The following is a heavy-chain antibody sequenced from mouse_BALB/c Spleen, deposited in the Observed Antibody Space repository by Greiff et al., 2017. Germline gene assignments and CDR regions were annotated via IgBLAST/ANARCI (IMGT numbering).Heavy chain of an antibody. CDR1: GFSLLSYG. V-gene: IGHV2-2*02. CDR3: ARSPLWLRRGRTPSGYDAMDY. J-gene: IGHJ4*01. CDR2: IWSGGST. Sequence: VKLVESGPGLVPPSQRLSITCTVSGFSLLSYGVHWVRQSLGKGLEWLGVIWSGGSTDYNAACISRLSISKDNSKSQVFFNMNSLKANDTAIYYCARSPLWLRRGRTPSGYDAMDYWGQGTSVTVSS. D-gene: IGHD2-2*01.